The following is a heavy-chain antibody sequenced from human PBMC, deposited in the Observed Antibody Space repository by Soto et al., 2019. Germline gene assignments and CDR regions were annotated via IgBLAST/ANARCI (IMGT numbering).Heavy chain of an antibody. D-gene: IGHD3-22*01. CDR3: AKATYYYDSSGYGFDY. J-gene: IGHJ4*02. Sequence: EVQLLESGGGLVQPGGSLRLSCAASGFTFSSYAMSWVRQAPGKGLEWVSAISGSGGSTYYADSVKGRFTISRDNSKNTLYLKMSSRRAEDTAVYYCAKATYYYDSSGYGFDYWGQGTLVTVAS. CDR1: GFTFSSYA. CDR2: ISGSGGST. V-gene: IGHV3-23*01.